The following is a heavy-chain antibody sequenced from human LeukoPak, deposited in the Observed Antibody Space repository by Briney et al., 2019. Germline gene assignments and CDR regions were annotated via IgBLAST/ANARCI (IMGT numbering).Heavy chain of an antibody. CDR1: GFTFSSYS. Sequence: GGSLRLSCAASGFTFSSYSMNWVRQAPGKGLEWVSGIGSNSVPTVYADSVKGRFTISRDDSKSMLYLQMDSLRVEDTAVYYCAKHCSGYCNTASEKRFDPWGQGTLVTVSS. J-gene: IGHJ5*02. CDR2: IGSNSVPT. V-gene: IGHV3-23*01. D-gene: IGHD2-2*03. CDR3: AKHCSGYCNTASEKRFDP.